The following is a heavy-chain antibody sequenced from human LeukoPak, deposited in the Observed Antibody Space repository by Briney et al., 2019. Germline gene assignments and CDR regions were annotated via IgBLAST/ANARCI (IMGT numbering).Heavy chain of an antibody. J-gene: IGHJ3*02. CDR1: GYTFTSYD. CDR2: MNPNSGNT. D-gene: IGHD3-10*01. Sequence: ASVKVSCKASGYTFTSYDINWVRQATGQGLEWMGWMNPNSGNTGYAQKFQGRVAMTRNTSISTAYMELSSLRSEDTAVYYCARGFGDPRSFDIXGQGTMVTVSS. CDR3: ARGFGDPRSFDI. V-gene: IGHV1-8*01.